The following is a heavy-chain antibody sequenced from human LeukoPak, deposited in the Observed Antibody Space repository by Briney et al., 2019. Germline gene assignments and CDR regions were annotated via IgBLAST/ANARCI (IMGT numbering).Heavy chain of an antibody. D-gene: IGHD3-22*01. CDR1: GGSFSGYY. J-gene: IGHJ4*02. Sequence: SETLSLTCAVYGGSFSGYYWSWIRQPPGKGLEWIGGINHSGSTNYNPSLKSRVTISVDTSKNQFSLKLSSVTAADTAVYYCARGFHYYDSSGYPYFDYWGQGTLVTVSS. CDR3: ARGFHYYDSSGYPYFDY. V-gene: IGHV4-34*01. CDR2: INHSGST.